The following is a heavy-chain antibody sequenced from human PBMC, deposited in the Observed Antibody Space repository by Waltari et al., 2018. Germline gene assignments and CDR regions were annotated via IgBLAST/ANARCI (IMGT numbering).Heavy chain of an antibody. Sequence: QVQLQESGPGLVKPSETLSLTCAVSGYSISSGYYWGWIRQPPGKGLEWIGSIYHSGSTYYNPSLKSRVTISVDTSKNQFSLKLSSVTAADTAVYYCARPEVWVQGVMGAFDIRGQGTMVTVSS. V-gene: IGHV4-38-2*01. CDR2: IYHSGST. CDR1: GYSISSGYY. CDR3: ARPEVWVQGVMGAFDI. D-gene: IGHD3-10*01. J-gene: IGHJ3*02.